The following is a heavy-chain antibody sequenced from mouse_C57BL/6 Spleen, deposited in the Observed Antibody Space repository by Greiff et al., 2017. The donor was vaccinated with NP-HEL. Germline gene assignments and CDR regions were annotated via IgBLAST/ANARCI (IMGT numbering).Heavy chain of an antibody. CDR2: IDPEDGET. D-gene: IGHD1-1*01. J-gene: IGHJ4*01. CDR1: GFNIKDYY. CDR3: ASGFTTVVATGAMDY. Sequence: EVQLQQSGAELVKPGASVKLSCTASGFNIKDYYMHWVKQRTEQGLEWIGRIDPEDGETKYAPKFQGKATITADTSSNTAYLQLSSLTSEDTAVYYCASGFTTVVATGAMDYWGQRTSVTVSS. V-gene: IGHV14-2*01.